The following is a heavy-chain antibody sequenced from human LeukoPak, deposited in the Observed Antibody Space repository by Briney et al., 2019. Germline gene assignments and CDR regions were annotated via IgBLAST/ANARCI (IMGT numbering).Heavy chain of an antibody. D-gene: IGHD3-22*01. Sequence: GGSLRLSCAASGFTFSSYAMSWVRQAPGKGLEWVSAISGSGGSTYYADSVKGRFIISRDNSKNTLYLQMNSLRAEDTAVYYCAKPRGHYYDSSGYLYFDYWGQGTLVTVSS. CDR1: GFTFSSYA. V-gene: IGHV3-23*01. CDR3: AKPRGHYYDSSGYLYFDY. J-gene: IGHJ4*02. CDR2: ISGSGGST.